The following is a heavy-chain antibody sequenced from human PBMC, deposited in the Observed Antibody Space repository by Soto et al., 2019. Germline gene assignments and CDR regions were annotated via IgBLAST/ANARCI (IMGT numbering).Heavy chain of an antibody. Sequence: QVQLVQSGAEVKKPGSSVKVSCKASGGTFSSYAFSWVRQAPGQGLEWMGGIIPMFDTANYAQKFQDRVTISADESTSTAYMELSCLTSEDTAVYYCARSLTYYYETSGYYLGNIWGQGTLVTVSS. D-gene: IGHD3-22*01. CDR1: GGTFSSYA. CDR2: IIPMFDTA. V-gene: IGHV1-69*01. J-gene: IGHJ4*02. CDR3: ARSLTYYYETSGYYLGNI.